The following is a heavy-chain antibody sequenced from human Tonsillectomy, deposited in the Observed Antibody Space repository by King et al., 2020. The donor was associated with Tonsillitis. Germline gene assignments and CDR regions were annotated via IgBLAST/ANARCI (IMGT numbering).Heavy chain of an antibody. CDR1: GGSFSGYY. Sequence: VQLQQWGAGLLKPSETLSLTCAVYGGSFSGYYWSWIRQPPGKGLEWIGEINHSGSTNYNPSLKSRVTISVDTSKNQFSLKLSSVTAADTAVYYCARGRGRVVPAANKGSGYMDVWGKGTTVTVSS. D-gene: IGHD2-2*01. V-gene: IGHV4-34*01. CDR3: ARGRGRVVPAANKGSGYMDV. J-gene: IGHJ6*03. CDR2: INHSGST.